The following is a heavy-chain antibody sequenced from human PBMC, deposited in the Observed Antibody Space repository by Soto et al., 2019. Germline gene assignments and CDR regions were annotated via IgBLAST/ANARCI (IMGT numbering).Heavy chain of an antibody. J-gene: IGHJ4*02. V-gene: IGHV3-23*01. CDR2: ISGSGGST. CDR3: AKDQGGIAEEFDY. D-gene: IGHD6-13*01. Sequence: GGSLRLSCAASGFTFSSYAMSWVRQAPGKGLEWVSAISGSGGSTYYADSVNGRFTISRDNSKNTLYLQMTSLRAEDTDVYYCAKDQGGIAEEFDYWGQGTLVTVSS. CDR1: GFTFSSYA.